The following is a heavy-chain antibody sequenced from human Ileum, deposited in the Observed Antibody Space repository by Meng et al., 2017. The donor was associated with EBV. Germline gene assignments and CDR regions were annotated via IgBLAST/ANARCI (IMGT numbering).Heavy chain of an antibody. J-gene: IGHJ4*02. CDR1: GGSFSGYY. CDR3: ARGHDYGDYASDY. CDR2: INHSGST. V-gene: IGHV4-34*01. D-gene: IGHD4-17*01. Sequence: QVQLTQCGAGLFKPSETLSLCCAVYGGSFSGYYWSWIRQPPGKGLEWIGEINHSGSTNYNPSLKSRVTISVDTSKNQFSLKLSSVTAADTAVYYCARGHDYGDYASDYWGQGTLVTVSS.